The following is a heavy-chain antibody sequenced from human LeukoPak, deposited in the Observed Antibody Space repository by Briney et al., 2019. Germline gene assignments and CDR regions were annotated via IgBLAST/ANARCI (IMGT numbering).Heavy chain of an antibody. V-gene: IGHV3-30*02. CDR1: GFTFSSYG. CDR3: AKVRPIRVRGVIGGIDY. CDR2: IWYDGSNK. D-gene: IGHD3-10*01. Sequence: LSGGSLRLSCAASGFTFSSYGMHWVRQAPGKGLEWVAVIWYDGSNKYYADSVKGRFTISRDNSKNTLYLQMNSLRAEDTAVYYCAKVRPIRVRGVIGGIDYWGQGTLVTVSS. J-gene: IGHJ4*02.